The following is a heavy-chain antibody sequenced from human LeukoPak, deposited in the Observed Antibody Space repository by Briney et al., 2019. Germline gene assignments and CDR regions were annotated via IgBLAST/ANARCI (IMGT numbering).Heavy chain of an antibody. CDR1: GFTFSSYA. V-gene: IGHV3-23*01. CDR3: ARKPPWVYGMDV. Sequence: PGGSLRLSCAASGFTFSSYAMSWVRQAPGKGLEWVSAISGSGGSTYYADSVKGRFTISRDNSKNTLYLQMNRLRAEDTAVYYCARKPPWVYGMDVWGQGTTVTVSS. CDR2: ISGSGGST. D-gene: IGHD3-16*01. J-gene: IGHJ6*02.